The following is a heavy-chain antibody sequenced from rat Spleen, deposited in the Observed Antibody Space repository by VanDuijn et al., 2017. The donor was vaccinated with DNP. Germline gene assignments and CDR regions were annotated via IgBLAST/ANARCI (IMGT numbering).Heavy chain of an antibody. V-gene: IGHV5S10*01. Sequence: EVQLVQSGGDLVQPERSLKLSCAASGFTFSDYNMAWVRQAPKKGLEWVATIISDGSRTYYRDSVKGRFTISRDNAKSTLYLQMDSLRSEDTATYYCATLTTVPWWGQGVMVTVSS. D-gene: IGHD1-11*01. J-gene: IGHJ2*01. CDR2: IISDGSRT. CDR3: ATLTTVPW. CDR1: GFTFSDYN.